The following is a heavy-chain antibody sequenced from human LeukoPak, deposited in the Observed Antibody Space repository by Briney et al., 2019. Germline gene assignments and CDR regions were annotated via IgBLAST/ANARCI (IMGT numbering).Heavy chain of an antibody. J-gene: IGHJ6*03. V-gene: IGHV4-59*01. CDR1: GGSISSYY. Sequence: SETLSLTCTVSGGSISSYYWGWIRQPPGKGLEWIGSIYYSGSTNFNPSLKSRVTISVDTSKNQFSLKMSSVTAADTAVYFCARGGPPGYYYDYYMDVWGKGTTVTISS. CDR2: IYYSGST. CDR3: ARGGPPGYYYDYYMDV.